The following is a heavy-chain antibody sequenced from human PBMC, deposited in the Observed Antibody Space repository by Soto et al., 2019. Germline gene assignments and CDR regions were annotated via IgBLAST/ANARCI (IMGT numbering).Heavy chain of an antibody. J-gene: IGHJ4*02. CDR3: ARVTVAPCY. CDR1: GFMFSSYS. CDR2: ISSSSSTI. V-gene: IGHV3-48*01. D-gene: IGHD6-19*01. Sequence: GGSLRLSCAASGFMFSSYSMNWVRQAPGKGLEWVSYISSSSSTIYYADSVRGRFTISRDNAKNSLYLQMNSLRAEDTAVYYCARVTVAPCYWGQGTLVTVSS.